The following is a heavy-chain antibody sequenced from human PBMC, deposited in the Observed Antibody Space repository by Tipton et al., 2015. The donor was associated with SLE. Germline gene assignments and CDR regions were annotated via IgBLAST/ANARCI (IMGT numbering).Heavy chain of an antibody. CDR3: ASLYRG. Sequence: GSLRLSCAASGLTFDDYAMHWVRQAPGKGLEWVSLITGDGSTIYYADSVKGRFTISRDNSKNTLILQMDSLRVDDTAVYYCASLYRGWGQGTLVTVSS. CDR2: ITGDGSTI. J-gene: IGHJ4*02. D-gene: IGHD5-12*01. V-gene: IGHV3-43*02. CDR1: GLTFDDYA.